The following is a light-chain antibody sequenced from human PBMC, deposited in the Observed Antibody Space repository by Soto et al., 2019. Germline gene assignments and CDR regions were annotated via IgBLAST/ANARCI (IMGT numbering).Light chain of an antibody. V-gene: IGLV3-21*04. J-gene: IGLJ2*01. CDR2: YDS. CDR3: QVWDNSSDHRVV. CDR1: NIGSKS. Sequence: SYELTQPPSVSVAPGKTARITCGGNNIGSKSVHWYQQKPGQAPVLVIYYDSDRPSGIPERFSGSNSGNTATLTISRVEAGDEDDYYCQVWDNSSDHRVVFGGGTQLTVL.